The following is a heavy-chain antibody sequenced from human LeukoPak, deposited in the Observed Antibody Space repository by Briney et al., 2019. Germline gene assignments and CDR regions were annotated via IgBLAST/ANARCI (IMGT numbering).Heavy chain of an antibody. V-gene: IGHV4-34*01. CDR1: GGSFSGYY. CDR3: ARPRGRLYYYGSGRVRFFDY. D-gene: IGHD3-10*01. Sequence: SETLSLTCAVYGGSFSGYYWSWIRQPPGKGLEWIGEINHSGSTNYNPSLKGRVTISVDTSKNQFSLKLSSVTAADTAVYYCARPRGRLYYYGSGRVRFFDYWGQGTLVTVSS. CDR2: INHSGST. J-gene: IGHJ4*02.